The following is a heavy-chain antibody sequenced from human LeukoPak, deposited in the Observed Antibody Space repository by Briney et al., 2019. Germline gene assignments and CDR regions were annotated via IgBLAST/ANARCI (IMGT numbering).Heavy chain of an antibody. Sequence: GGSLRLSCAASGITVSSNYMSWVRQAPGKGLECVSVIYSAGSTYYPDSVKGRFTISRDNSKNTLYLQMNSLRAEDTAVYYCAKAYHITMIVVVPVDWGQGTLVTVSS. CDR1: GITVSSNY. D-gene: IGHD3-22*01. CDR3: AKAYHITMIVVVPVD. CDR2: IYSAGST. J-gene: IGHJ4*02. V-gene: IGHV3-66*01.